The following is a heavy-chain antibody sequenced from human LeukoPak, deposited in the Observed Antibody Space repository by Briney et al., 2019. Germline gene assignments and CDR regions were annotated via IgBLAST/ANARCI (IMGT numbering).Heavy chain of an antibody. CDR3: ARLGPIVATYFDY. CDR2: IYPGDSDT. D-gene: IGHD5-12*01. V-gene: IGHV5-51*01. CDR1: GYSFTSYW. Sequence: GESLKISCKGSGYSFTSYWIGWVREMPGKGLEWMGIIYPGDSDTRYRPSFQGQVTISADKSISTAYLQWSSLKASDTAMYYCARLGPIVATYFDYWGQGTLVTVSS. J-gene: IGHJ4*02.